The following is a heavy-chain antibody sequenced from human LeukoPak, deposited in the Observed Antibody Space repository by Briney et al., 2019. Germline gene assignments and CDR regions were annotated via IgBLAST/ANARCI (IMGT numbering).Heavy chain of an antibody. CDR3: AAGGLPPNHQSRNREDWFDP. V-gene: IGHV1-58*02. CDR1: GFTFTGSA. D-gene: IGHD5-18*01. Sequence: ASVKVSCKASGFTFTGSAMQWVRQARGQRLEWIGWIVVGSGNTNYAQKFQERVTITRDMSTSTAYMELSSLRSEDTAVYYCAAGGLPPNHQSRNREDWFDPWGQGTLVTVSS. J-gene: IGHJ5*02. CDR2: IVVGSGNT.